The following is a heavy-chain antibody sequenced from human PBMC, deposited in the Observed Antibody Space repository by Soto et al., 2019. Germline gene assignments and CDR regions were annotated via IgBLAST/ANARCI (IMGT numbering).Heavy chain of an antibody. CDR2: ISYDGSNK. CDR3: AKDFLRYFDWLSGVDY. Sequence: GGSLRLSCAASGFTFSSYGMHWVRQAPGKGLEWVAVISYDGSNKYYADSVKGRFTISRDNSKNTLYLQMNSLRAEDTAVYYCAKDFLRYFDWLSGVDYWGQGTLVTVSS. J-gene: IGHJ4*02. CDR1: GFTFSSYG. D-gene: IGHD3-9*01. V-gene: IGHV3-30*18.